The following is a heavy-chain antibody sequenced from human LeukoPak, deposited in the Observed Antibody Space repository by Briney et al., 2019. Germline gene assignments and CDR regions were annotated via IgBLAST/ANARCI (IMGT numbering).Heavy chain of an antibody. D-gene: IGHD1-14*01. CDR1: GDSVSSNGVA. V-gene: IGHV6-1*01. CDR3: TRGRNSAFDY. Sequence: SLTLSLTCVISGDSVSSNGVAWNWVRQSPSRGLEWLGRTYYGSKWSNDYALSVKSRITINPDTSKNQFSLQLNSVTPEDTAVYYCTRGRNSAFDYWGQGTLVTVSS. CDR2: TYYGSKWSN. J-gene: IGHJ4*02.